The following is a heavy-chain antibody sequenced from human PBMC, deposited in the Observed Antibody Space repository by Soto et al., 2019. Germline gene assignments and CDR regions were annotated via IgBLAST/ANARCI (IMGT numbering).Heavy chain of an antibody. Sequence: GGSLRPSCAASGFTFSSYGMHWVRQAPGKGLEWVAVIWYDGSNKYYADSVKGRFTISRDNSKNTLYLQMNSLRAEDTAVYYCARGELPYLQQLVPIGKTSADYYYYYGMDVWGQGTTVTVSS. CDR2: IWYDGSNK. V-gene: IGHV3-33*01. CDR3: ARGELPYLQQLVPIGKTSADYYYYYGMDV. D-gene: IGHD6-13*01. CDR1: GFTFSSYG. J-gene: IGHJ6*02.